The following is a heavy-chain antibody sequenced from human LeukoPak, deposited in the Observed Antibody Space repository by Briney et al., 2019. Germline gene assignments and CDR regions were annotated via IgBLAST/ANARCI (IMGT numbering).Heavy chain of an antibody. V-gene: IGHV1-69*05. CDR1: GGTFSSYA. Sequence: ASVKVSCKASGGTFSSYAISWVRQAPGQGLEWMGGIIPIFGTANYAQKFQGRVTITTDESTSTAYMELSSLRSEDTAVYYCARAGYEYCSGGSCYWFDPWGQGTLVTVSS. CDR3: ARAGYEYCSGGSCYWFDP. D-gene: IGHD2-15*01. J-gene: IGHJ5*02. CDR2: IIPIFGTA.